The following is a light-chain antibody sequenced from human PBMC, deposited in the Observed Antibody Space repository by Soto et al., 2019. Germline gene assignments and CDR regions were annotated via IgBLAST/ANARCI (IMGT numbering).Light chain of an antibody. CDR3: QQCYFTPMYT. CDR2: GAS. J-gene: IGKJ2*01. Sequence: DIQMTQSPSSLSASVGDRVTITCRASQGISNYLNWYQQKPGEAPTLLIYGASTLQTGVPSRFSASGSGTDFTLTINSLQPEDFATYYCQQCYFTPMYTFGQGTRLDIK. CDR1: QGISNY. V-gene: IGKV1-39*01.